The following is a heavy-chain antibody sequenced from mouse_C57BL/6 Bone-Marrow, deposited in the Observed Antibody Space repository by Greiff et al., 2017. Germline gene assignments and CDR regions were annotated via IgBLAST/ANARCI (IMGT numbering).Heavy chain of an antibody. D-gene: IGHD2-4*01. CDR2: IYPRSGNT. CDR3: ARGRRYDYDPSWFAY. V-gene: IGHV1-81*01. J-gene: IGHJ3*01. Sequence: QVHVKQSGAELARPGASVKLSCKASGYTFTSYGISWVKQRTGQGLEWIGEIYPRSGNTYYNEKFKGKATLTADKSSSTAYMELRSLTSEDSAVYFCARGRRYDYDPSWFAYWGQGTLVTVSA. CDR1: GYTFTSYG.